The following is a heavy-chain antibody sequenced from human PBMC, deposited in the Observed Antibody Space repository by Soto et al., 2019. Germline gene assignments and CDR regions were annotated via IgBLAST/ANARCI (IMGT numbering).Heavy chain of an antibody. D-gene: IGHD2-15*01. CDR2: IYHSGST. Sequence: SETLSLTCAVSVGSISSSNWWSWVRQPPGKGLEWIGEIYHSGSTNYNPSLKSRVTISVDKSKNQFSLKLSSVTAADTAVYYCAEVSKRNCSGSGLGYYYDYGRDVWGQGTTVT. CDR1: VGSISSSNW. V-gene: IGHV4-4*02. CDR3: AEVSKRNCSGSGLGYYYDYGRDV. J-gene: IGHJ6*02.